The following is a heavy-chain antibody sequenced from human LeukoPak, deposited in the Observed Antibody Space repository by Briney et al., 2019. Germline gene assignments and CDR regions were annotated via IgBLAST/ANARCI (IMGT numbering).Heavy chain of an antibody. CDR1: GDSITNTIYY. V-gene: IGHV4-39*01. CDR2: VYYTGAT. D-gene: IGHD3-10*01. Sequence: SETLSLTCSVSGDSITNTIYYWAWVRQPPGKGLEWIGTVYYTGATFYKPSLKSRVTVSADTSRNQFSLKLSSVTAADTAVYYCARVRRMVRGVITFDYWGQGTLVTVSS. J-gene: IGHJ4*02. CDR3: ARVRRMVRGVITFDY.